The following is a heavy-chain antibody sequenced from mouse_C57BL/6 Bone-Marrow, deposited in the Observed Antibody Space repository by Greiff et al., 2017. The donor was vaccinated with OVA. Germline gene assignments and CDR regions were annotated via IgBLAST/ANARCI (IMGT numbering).Heavy chain of an antibody. CDR2: IFPGSGST. V-gene: IGHV1-75*01. CDR3: ARGWYGGGRGSWFAY. CDR1: GYTFTDYY. Sequence: VQLQQSGPELVKPGASVKISCKASGYTFTDYYINWVKQRPGQGLEWIGWIFPGSGSTYYNEKFKGKATLTVDKSSSTAYMLLSSLTSEDSAVYFGARGWYGGGRGSWFAYWGQGTLVTVSA. J-gene: IGHJ3*01. D-gene: IGHD1-1*02.